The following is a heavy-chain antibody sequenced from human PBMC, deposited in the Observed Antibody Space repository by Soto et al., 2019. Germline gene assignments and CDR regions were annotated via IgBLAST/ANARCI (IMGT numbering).Heavy chain of an antibody. Sequence: EVQLLESGGGLVQPGGYLRLSCAASGCTFSSYAMSWVRQAPGKGLEWVSAISGSGGSTYYADSVKGRFTISRDNSKNTLYLQMNSLRAEDTAVYYCAKDLSPNDYGDYGGWFDPWGPGTLVTVSS. J-gene: IGHJ5*02. CDR1: GCTFSSYA. CDR3: AKDLSPNDYGDYGGWFDP. D-gene: IGHD4-17*01. CDR2: ISGSGGST. V-gene: IGHV3-23*01.